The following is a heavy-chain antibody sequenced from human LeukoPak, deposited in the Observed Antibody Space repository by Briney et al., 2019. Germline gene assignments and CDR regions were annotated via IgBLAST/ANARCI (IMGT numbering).Heavy chain of an antibody. CDR1: GFTFSSYA. V-gene: IGHV3-23*01. J-gene: IGHJ4*02. CDR2: ISGSGGTT. Sequence: PGGSLRLSCAASGFTFSSYAMSWVRQAPGKGLEWVSAISGSGGTTHYADSVKGRFTISRDNSKNTLSLPMNRLSAEDTAVYYCAKDGYYESSGYSYFDYWGQGTLVTVSS. CDR3: AKDGYYESSGYSYFDY. D-gene: IGHD3-22*01.